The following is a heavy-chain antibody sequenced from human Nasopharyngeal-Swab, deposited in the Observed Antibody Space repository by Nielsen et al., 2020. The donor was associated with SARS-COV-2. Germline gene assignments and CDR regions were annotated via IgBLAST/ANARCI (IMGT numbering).Heavy chain of an antibody. D-gene: IGHD2-2*01. Sequence: SETLSLTCTVSGGSISSGDYYWSWIRQPAGKGLEWIGRIYTSGSTNYNPSLKSRVTISVDTSKNQFSLKLSSVTAADTAVYYCARDVEPYCSSTSCSYFFDYWGQGTLVTVSS. CDR3: ARDVEPYCSSTSCSYFFDY. CDR2: IYTSGST. J-gene: IGHJ4*02. V-gene: IGHV4-61*02. CDR1: GGSISSGDYY.